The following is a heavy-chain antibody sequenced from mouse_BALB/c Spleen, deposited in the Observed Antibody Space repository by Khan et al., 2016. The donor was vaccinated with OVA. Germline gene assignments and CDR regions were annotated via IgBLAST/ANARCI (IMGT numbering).Heavy chain of an antibody. CDR3: ARMARK. J-gene: IGHJ2*01. Sequence: EVQLQQSGAELVKSGATVKLSCTASGLNIKDTYMNWLKQWPEQGPERIGRSDPPNGKIKYDPKFQGKATITADTYSKTAYLELSSQTSKDTTVYYCARMARKWGQGTTLTVSS. CDR2: SDPPNGKI. CDR1: GLNIKDTY. V-gene: IGHV14-3*02.